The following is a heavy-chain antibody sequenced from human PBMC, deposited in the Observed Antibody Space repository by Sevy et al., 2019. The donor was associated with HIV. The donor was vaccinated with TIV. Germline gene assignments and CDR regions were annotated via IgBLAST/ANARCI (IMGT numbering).Heavy chain of an antibody. Sequence: ASVKVSCKASGYSFTNYGIGWVRQAPGQGLEWMGGISGYNGYTNYAQNLQGRVTMTTDTSTSTGYMELRSLRSDDTAIYYCAKEGKNIRSWFDPWGQGTLVTVSS. V-gene: IGHV1-18*01. CDR3: AKEGKNIRSWFDP. J-gene: IGHJ5*02. CDR1: GYSFTNYG. CDR2: ISGYNGYT. D-gene: IGHD3-3*02.